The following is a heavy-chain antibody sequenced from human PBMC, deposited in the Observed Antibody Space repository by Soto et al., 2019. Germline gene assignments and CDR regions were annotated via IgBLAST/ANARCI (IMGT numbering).Heavy chain of an antibody. CDR2: ISSSSSTI. D-gene: IGHD2-2*01. V-gene: IGHV3-48*01. CDR3: ARVNGLRVVIPADY. CDR1: GFTFSSYS. J-gene: IGHJ4*02. Sequence: GGSLRLSCAASGFTFSSYSMNWVRQAPGKGLEWVSYISSSSSTIYYADSVKGRFTISRDNAKNSLYLQMNSLRAEDTDVYYCARVNGLRVVIPADYSGQGTFGTVSS.